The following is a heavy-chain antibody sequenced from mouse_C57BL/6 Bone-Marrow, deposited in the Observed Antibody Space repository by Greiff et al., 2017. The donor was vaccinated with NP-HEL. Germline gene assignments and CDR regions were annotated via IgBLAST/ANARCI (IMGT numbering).Heavy chain of an antibody. J-gene: IGHJ4*01. D-gene: IGHD1-1*01. Sequence: EVQLQQSGAELVRPGSSVKMSCKTSGYTFTSYGITWVKQRPGQGLEWIGYIYIGNGYTAYNEKFKGKATLTSDTSSSTAYMQLSSLTSEDSAIYVCARPSYYYGRMDDWGQGTSVTVSS. V-gene: IGHV1-58*01. CDR1: GYTFTSYG. CDR2: IYIGNGYT. CDR3: ARPSYYYGRMDD.